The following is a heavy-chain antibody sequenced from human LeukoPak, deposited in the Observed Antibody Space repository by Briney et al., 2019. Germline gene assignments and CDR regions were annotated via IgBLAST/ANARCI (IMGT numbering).Heavy chain of an antibody. CDR2: IWYDGSNK. Sequence: GGSLRLSCAASGFTFSSYGMHWVRQAPGKGREWVAVIWYDGSNKYYADSVKGRFTISRYNSKNTLYMQMNSLRAEDTAVYYCARDLYSSSSWWFDPWGQGTLVTVSS. CDR1: GFTFSSYG. J-gene: IGHJ5*02. V-gene: IGHV3-33*01. D-gene: IGHD6-6*01. CDR3: ARDLYSSSSWWFDP.